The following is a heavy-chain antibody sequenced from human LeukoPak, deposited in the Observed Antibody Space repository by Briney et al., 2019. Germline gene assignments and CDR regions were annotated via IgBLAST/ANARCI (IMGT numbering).Heavy chain of an antibody. Sequence: PGGSLRLSCAASGFTFSNAWMSWVRQAPGKGLEWVSGISWNSGSIGYADSVKGRFTISRDNAKNSLYLQMNSLRAEDTALYYCAKDIGSWGQGTLVTVSS. CDR2: ISWNSGSI. V-gene: IGHV3-9*01. CDR1: GFTFSNAW. CDR3: AKDIGS. J-gene: IGHJ4*02.